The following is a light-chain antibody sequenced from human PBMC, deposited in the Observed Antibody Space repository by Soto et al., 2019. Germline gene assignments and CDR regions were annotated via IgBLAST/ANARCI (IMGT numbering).Light chain of an antibody. CDR1: QSVSSN. J-gene: IGKJ1*01. CDR2: GAS. CDR3: QQYGSSPRT. V-gene: IGKV3-15*01. Sequence: DIVMTQSPATLSVSPGERATLSCRASQSVSSNLAWYQQKPGQAPRLLIYGASTRATGIPARFSGSGSGTEFTLTISRLDPEDFAVYFCQQYGSSPRTFGQGTKVDIK.